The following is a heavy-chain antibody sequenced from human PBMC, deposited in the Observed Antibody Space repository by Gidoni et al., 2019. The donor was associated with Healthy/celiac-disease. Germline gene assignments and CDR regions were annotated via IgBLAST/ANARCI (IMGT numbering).Heavy chain of an antibody. Sequence: LEWVGRIKSKTDGGTTDYAAPVKGRFTISRDDSKNTLYLQMNSLKTEDTAVYYCTTVVTMIVVVKVGDYWGQGTLVTVSS. D-gene: IGHD3-22*01. V-gene: IGHV3-15*01. J-gene: IGHJ4*02. CDR3: TTVVTMIVVVKVGDY. CDR2: IKSKTDGGTT.